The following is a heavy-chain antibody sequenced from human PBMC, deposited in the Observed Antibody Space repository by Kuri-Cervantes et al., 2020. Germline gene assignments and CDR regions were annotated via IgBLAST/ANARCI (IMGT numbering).Heavy chain of an antibody. Sequence: GGSLRLSCAASGFTVSSNYMSWVRQAPGKGLEWVSVIYSCGSTYYADSVKGRFTISRDNSKNTLYLQMNSLRAEDTAVYYCAKDRAVAGTFYYYYMDVWGKGTTVTVSS. CDR3: AKDRAVAGTFYYYYMDV. J-gene: IGHJ6*03. D-gene: IGHD6-19*01. CDR2: IYSCGST. V-gene: IGHV3-66*03. CDR1: GFTVSSNY.